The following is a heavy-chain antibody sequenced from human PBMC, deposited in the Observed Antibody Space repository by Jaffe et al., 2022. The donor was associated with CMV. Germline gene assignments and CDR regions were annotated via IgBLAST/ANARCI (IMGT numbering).Heavy chain of an antibody. J-gene: IGHJ4*02. CDR3: ARGDRVRGYSYGPPFDY. CDR2: INPNSGGT. Sequence: QVQLVQSGAEVKKPGASVKVSCKASGYTFTGYYMHWVRQAPGQGLEWMGWINPNSGGTNYAQKFQGRVTMTRDTSISTAYMELSRLRSDDTAVYYCARGDRVRGYSYGPPFDYWGQGTLVTVSS. D-gene: IGHD5-18*01. V-gene: IGHV1-2*02. CDR1: GYTFTGYY.